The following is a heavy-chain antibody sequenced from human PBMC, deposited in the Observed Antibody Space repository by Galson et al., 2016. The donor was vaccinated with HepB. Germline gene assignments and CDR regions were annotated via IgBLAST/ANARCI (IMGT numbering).Heavy chain of an antibody. J-gene: IGHJ4*02. CDR1: GFTFSGHY. V-gene: IGHV3-11*01. D-gene: IGHD2-2*02. CDR3: ARDPDTASKVDY. CDR2: ITSSGSAT. Sequence: SLRLSCAGSGFTFSGHYMSWIRQAPGKGLEWISYITSSGSATYYADSVKGRFIISRDNAKNSLYLQMNSLRAEDTAGYYCARDPDTASKVDYWGQGTLVTVSS.